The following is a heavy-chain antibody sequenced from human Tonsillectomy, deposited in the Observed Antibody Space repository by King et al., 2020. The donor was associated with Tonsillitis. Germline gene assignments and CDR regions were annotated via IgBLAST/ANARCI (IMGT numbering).Heavy chain of an antibody. Sequence: DVQLVESGGGVVQPGGSLRLSCATSGFTFDDYAMHWVRQAPGKGLEWVSLISGGGGKTFYTDSVKGRFTISRDNSKNSLYLQMNSLRTEDTALYYCVKDDQFGQTGYYYMDVWGKGTTVTVSS. CDR1: GFTFDDYA. CDR3: VKDDQFGQTGYYYMDV. D-gene: IGHD3-10*01. J-gene: IGHJ6*03. CDR2: ISGGGGKT. V-gene: IGHV3-43*02.